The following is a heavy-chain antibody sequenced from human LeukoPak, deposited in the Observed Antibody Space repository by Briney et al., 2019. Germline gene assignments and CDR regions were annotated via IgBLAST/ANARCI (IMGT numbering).Heavy chain of an antibody. CDR3: ARGSYYYDSSGPEAP. CDR2: IIPIFGIA. V-gene: IGHV1-69*17. D-gene: IGHD3-22*01. Sequence: SVKVSSTASGGTFSSYAISWVRQAPGQGLEWMGRIIPIFGIANYAQKFQGRVTITADKSTSTAYMELSSLRSEDTAVYYCARGSYYYDSSGPEAPWGQGTLVTVSS. CDR1: GGTFSSYA. J-gene: IGHJ5*02.